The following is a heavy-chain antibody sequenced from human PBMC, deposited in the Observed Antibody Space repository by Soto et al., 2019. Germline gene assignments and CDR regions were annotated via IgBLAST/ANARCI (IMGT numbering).Heavy chain of an antibody. CDR2: IYHSGST. CDR1: GGSISSGGYS. CDR3: ARASGTASLLFDY. D-gene: IGHD2-2*01. J-gene: IGHJ4*02. Sequence: PSKTLSLTCAVSGGSISSGGYSWSWIRQPPGKGLEWIGYIYHSGSTYYNPSLKSRVTISVDRSKNQFSLKLSSVTAADTAVYYCARASGTASLLFDYWGQGTLVTVSS. V-gene: IGHV4-30-2*01.